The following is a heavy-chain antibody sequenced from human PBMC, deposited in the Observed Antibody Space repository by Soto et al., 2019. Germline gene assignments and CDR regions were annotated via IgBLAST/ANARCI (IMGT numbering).Heavy chain of an antibody. CDR2: IYSGGST. CDR3: ARWCEYYDSSGSKWYFHL. V-gene: IGHV3-53*01. D-gene: IGHD3-22*01. J-gene: IGHJ2*01. CDR1: GFTVSSNY. Sequence: GGSLRLSCAASGFTVSSNYMSWVRQAPGKGLEWVSVIYSGGSTYYADSVKGRFTISRDNSKNKMYLKMNSLRDEETDVSYPARWCEYYDSSGSKWYFHLWGRGTMVTVSS.